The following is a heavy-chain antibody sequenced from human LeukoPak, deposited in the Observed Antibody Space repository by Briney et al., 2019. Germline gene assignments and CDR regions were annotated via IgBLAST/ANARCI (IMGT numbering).Heavy chain of an antibody. J-gene: IGHJ3*02. V-gene: IGHV4-39*07. CDR3: ARDSTGVATTDAFDI. CDR1: GDSVSRSSYF. CDR2: IYYSGST. Sequence: SEALSLTCTVSGDSVSRSSYFWGWIRQPPGKGPEWIGSIYYSGSTNYNPSLKSRVTISVDTSKNQFSLKLSSVTAADTAVYYCARDSTGVATTDAFDIWGQGTMVTVSS. D-gene: IGHD4-17*01.